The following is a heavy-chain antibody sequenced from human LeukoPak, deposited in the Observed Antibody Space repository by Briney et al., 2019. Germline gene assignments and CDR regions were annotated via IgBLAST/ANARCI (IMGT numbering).Heavy chain of an antibody. Sequence: PSETLSLTCIVAGGSVSRSNYYWGWIRQPPGKGLEWIGSVYYSGSTYYNPSLKSRVTISVDTSKNQFSLKLSSATAADTAVYYCARHKGQHTVDYWGQGTLVTVSS. CDR2: VYYSGST. CDR3: ARHKGQHTVDY. D-gene: IGHD2-2*01. J-gene: IGHJ4*02. CDR1: GGSVSRSNYY. V-gene: IGHV4-39*01.